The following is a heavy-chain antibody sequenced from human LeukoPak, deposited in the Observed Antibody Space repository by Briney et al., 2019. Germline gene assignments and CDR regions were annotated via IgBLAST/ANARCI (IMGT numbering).Heavy chain of an antibody. CDR3: AKAPSTTVVTPGGHYFDF. J-gene: IGHJ4*02. Sequence: GRSLRLSCAASGFTFDDYAMHWVRQAPGKGLEWVSGISWNSDSIGYADSVKGRFTVSRDNAKKSLYLQMNSLRAEDTALYYCAKAPSTTVVTPGGHYFDFWGQGTLVTVSS. CDR2: ISWNSDSI. CDR1: GFTFDDYA. V-gene: IGHV3-9*01. D-gene: IGHD4-23*01.